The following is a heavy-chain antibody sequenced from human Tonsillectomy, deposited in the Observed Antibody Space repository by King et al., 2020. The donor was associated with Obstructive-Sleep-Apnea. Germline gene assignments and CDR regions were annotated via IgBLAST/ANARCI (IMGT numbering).Heavy chain of an antibody. D-gene: IGHD3-10*01. Sequence: QLQESGPGLVKPSETLSLTCTVSGGSISSGTYYWGWIRQPPGKGLEWIGSIYYSWSTYYKPSLKSRVTISVDTSKNQFSLKLSSVTAADTAVYYCARVCGGSGSYYLSFDYWGQGTLVTVSS. CDR2: IYYSWST. CDR3: ARVCGGSGSYYLSFDY. J-gene: IGHJ4*02. CDR1: GGSISSGTYY. V-gene: IGHV4-39*07.